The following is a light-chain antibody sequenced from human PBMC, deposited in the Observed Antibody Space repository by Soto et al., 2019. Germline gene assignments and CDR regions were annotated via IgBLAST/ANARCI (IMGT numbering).Light chain of an antibody. CDR1: SSNIGADYD. CDR3: SSYTSSSTLV. J-gene: IGLJ1*01. CDR2: GNR. Sequence: QSALTQPPSVSGAPGQRVTISCTGSSSNIGADYDVHWYQQFPGTAPKVLIYGNRNRPSGVPDRFSGSKSGTSASLAITGLQAEDEADYHCSSYTSSSTLVLGTGTKVTVL. V-gene: IGLV1-40*01.